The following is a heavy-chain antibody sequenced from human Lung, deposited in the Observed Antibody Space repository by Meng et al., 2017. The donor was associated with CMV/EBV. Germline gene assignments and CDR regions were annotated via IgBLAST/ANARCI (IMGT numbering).Heavy chain of an antibody. J-gene: IGHJ6*01. CDR2: INSGSRGTI. D-gene: IGHD2-15*01. V-gene: IGHV3-23*01. Sequence: GGSXRLXCATSGFTFSTYAMNWVRQAPGKGLEWVSTINSGSRGTIFYANSVRGRFTISRDDSRNTLYLQMISLRAEDTAIYYCAKRLPYYGMDVWGQGTAVTVSS. CDR3: AKRLPYYGMDV. CDR1: GFTFSTYA.